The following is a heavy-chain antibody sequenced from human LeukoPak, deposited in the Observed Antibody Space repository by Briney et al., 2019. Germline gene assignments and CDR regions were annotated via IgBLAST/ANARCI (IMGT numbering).Heavy chain of an antibody. J-gene: IGHJ3*02. Sequence: GGSLRLSCAASGFTFSSYSMNWVRQAPGKGLEWVSSISSSSSYIYYADSVKGRFTISRDNAKNSLYLQMNSLRAEDTAVYYCARAESTELSGGSHDAFDIWGQGTMVTVSS. CDR1: GFTFSSYS. D-gene: IGHD2-15*01. CDR3: ARAESTELSGGSHDAFDI. CDR2: ISSSSSYI. V-gene: IGHV3-21*01.